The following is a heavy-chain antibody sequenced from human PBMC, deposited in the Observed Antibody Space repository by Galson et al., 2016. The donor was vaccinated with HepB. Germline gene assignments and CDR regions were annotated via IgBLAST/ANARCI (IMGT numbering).Heavy chain of an antibody. CDR1: GDSINSDSYY. CDR3: AREILTMVQGVMGFDL. Sequence: TLSLTCTVSGDSINSDSYYWSWIRQPAGKGLEWIGRIYASGRTNYTPSLKSRVTISLDTAKSQFSLRLTSVTAADTAMYYCAREILTMVQGVMGFDLWGQGTPVTVSS. J-gene: IGHJ4*02. V-gene: IGHV4-61*02. D-gene: IGHD3-10*01. CDR2: IYASGRT.